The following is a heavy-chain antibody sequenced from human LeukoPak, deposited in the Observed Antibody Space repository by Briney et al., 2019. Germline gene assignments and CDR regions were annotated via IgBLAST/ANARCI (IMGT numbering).Heavy chain of an antibody. CDR3: ARDRGSGSFYFDS. Sequence: SETLSLTCTVSGGSISSSSYYWGWIRQPPGKGLEWIGSIYYSGSTYYNPSLKSRVTISVDTSKNQFSLKLSSVTAADTAVYYCARDRGSGSFYFDSWGQGTLVSVSS. V-gene: IGHV4-39*02. CDR2: IYYSGST. CDR1: GGSISSSSYY. D-gene: IGHD3-10*01. J-gene: IGHJ4*02.